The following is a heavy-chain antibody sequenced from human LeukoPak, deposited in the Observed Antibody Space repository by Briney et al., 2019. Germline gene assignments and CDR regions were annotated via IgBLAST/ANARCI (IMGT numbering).Heavy chain of an antibody. CDR3: ARGRGYCSSTSCYLVGFDY. J-gene: IGHJ4*02. CDR1: GGSFSGYY. CDR2: INHSGST. D-gene: IGHD2-2*01. Sequence: SETLSLTCAVYGGSFSGYYWSWIRQPLGKGLDWIGEINHSGSTNYNPSLKSRVTISVDTSKNQFSLKLSSVTAADTAVYYCARGRGYCSSTSCYLVGFDYWGQGTLVTVSS. V-gene: IGHV4-34*01.